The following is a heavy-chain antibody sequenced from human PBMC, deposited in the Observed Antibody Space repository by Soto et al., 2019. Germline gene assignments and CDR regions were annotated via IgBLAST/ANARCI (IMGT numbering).Heavy chain of an antibody. D-gene: IGHD6-13*01. CDR3: ARDTSAVGERSGSIRGIIAAAGGDY. CDR1: GFTFSSYE. V-gene: IGHV3-48*03. J-gene: IGHJ4*02. CDR2: ISSSGSTI. Sequence: GGSLRLSCAASGFTFSSYEMNWVRQAPGKGLEWVSYISSSGSTIYYADSVKGRFTISRDNAKNSLYLQMNSLRAEDTAVYYCARDTSAVGERSGSIRGIIAAAGGDYWGQGTLVTVSS.